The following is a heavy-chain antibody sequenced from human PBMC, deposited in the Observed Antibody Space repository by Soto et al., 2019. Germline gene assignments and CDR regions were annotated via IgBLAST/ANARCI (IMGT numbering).Heavy chain of an antibody. V-gene: IGHV1-69*13. CDR3: ANHKPGTSWFDP. CDR1: GGTFSSYA. D-gene: IGHD2-2*01. CDR2: IIPIFGTA. Sequence: SVKVSCKASGGTFSSYAISWVRQAPGQGLEWMGGIIPIFGTANYAQKFQGRVTITADESTSTAYMELSSLRSEDTAVYYCANHKPGTSWFDPWGQGTLVTVSS. J-gene: IGHJ5*02.